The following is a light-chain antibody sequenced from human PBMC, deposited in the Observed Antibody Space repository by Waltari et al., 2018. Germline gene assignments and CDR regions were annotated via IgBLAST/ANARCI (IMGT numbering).Light chain of an antibody. CDR1: ILRTYY. CDR3: SSRELSGHVV. V-gene: IGLV3-19*01. CDR2: GKN. J-gene: IGLJ2*01. Sequence: SSDLTQDPAVSVALGQTVRITCQGDILRTYYGNWCRQKPGQPPELVLYGKNNRPAGIPYRFAASSSGNTASLIITGAQAEDEADYYCSSRELSGHVVFGGGTRLTVL.